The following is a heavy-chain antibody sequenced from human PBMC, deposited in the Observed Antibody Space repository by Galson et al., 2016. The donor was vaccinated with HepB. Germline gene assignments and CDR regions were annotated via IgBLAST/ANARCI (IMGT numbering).Heavy chain of an antibody. Sequence: SVKVSCKASGYSFTNFYIHWLRQAPGQGLEWMGIINPSNRNTSYAQKFQGRVSMPTDTSTRTVYMELSSLRSEDTAVYYCARDSYCDGDCYVGAFDIWGQGTTVTVSS. D-gene: IGHD2-21*02. J-gene: IGHJ3*02. CDR3: ARDSYCDGDCYVGAFDI. V-gene: IGHV1-46*01. CDR2: INPSNRNT. CDR1: GYSFTNFY.